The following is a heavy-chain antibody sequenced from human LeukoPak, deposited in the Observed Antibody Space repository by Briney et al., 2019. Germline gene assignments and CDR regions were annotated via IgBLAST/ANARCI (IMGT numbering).Heavy chain of an antibody. D-gene: IGHD2-2*01. CDR1: GFTFSGYW. CDR2: IKYDETIT. CDR3: AREMVIVVPAATRRLDY. Sequence: GGSLRLSCAASGFTFSGYWMHWVRQAPGEGLVWVSRIKYDETITNYADSVKGRFTISRDNGKNTLYLQMNSLRVEDTAVYYCAREMVIVVPAATRRLDYWGQGTLVTVSS. V-gene: IGHV3-74*01. J-gene: IGHJ4*02.